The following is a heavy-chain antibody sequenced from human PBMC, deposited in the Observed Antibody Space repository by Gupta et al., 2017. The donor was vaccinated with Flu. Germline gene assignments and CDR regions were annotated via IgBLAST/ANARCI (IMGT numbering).Heavy chain of an antibody. CDR2: TLRTGRG. D-gene: IGHD4/OR15-4a*01. V-gene: IGHV4-39*01. J-gene: IGHJ4*02. CDR1: GGSVDTATYF. Sequence: QLVLQESGPAQVKPAETLSLACTVPGGSVDTATYFWGWIRQPPGKGLEWIGGTLRTGRGYYNPSLKGRVTRSVDIFKNQFALSLRSVTSDDTAVYYCARWFLGDGAFLVNKFDSWGQGILVTVSS. CDR3: ARWFLGDGAFLVNKFDS.